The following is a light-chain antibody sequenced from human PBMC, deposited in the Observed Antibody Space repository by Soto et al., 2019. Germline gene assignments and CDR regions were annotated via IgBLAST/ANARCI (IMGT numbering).Light chain of an antibody. CDR1: SSNIGSNP. V-gene: IGLV1-44*01. CDR2: DND. CDR3: ATWDDSRNGYV. Sequence: QSVLTRPPSASGTPGQRVTISASGSSSNIGSNPVSWYQQRPGTAPKLLIYDNDERPSGVPVRFSGSKSATSASLAISGVQSEDEGDYYCATWDDSRNGYVFGPGTKVTVL. J-gene: IGLJ1*01.